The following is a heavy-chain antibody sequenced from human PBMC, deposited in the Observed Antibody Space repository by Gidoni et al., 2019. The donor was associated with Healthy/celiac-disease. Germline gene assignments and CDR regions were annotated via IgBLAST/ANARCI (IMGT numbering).Heavy chain of an antibody. CDR1: GFTFISYG. J-gene: IGHJ5*02. D-gene: IGHD1-26*01. V-gene: IGHV3-33*01. Sequence: QVQLVESGGGVVQPGRSLRLSCAASGFTFISYGLHWVRKAPGKGLEWVAVIWYDGSNKYYADSVKGRFTIARDNSKNTLYLQMNSQRAEDTAVYYCARDGVGASLVRRYNPRGWFDPWGQGTLVTVSS. CDR2: IWYDGSNK. CDR3: ARDGVGASLVRRYNPRGWFDP.